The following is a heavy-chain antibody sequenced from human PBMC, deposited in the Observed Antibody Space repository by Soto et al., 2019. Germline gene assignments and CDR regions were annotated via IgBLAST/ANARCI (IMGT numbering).Heavy chain of an antibody. CDR1: GGSISSYY. J-gene: IGHJ3*02. D-gene: IGHD5-18*01. CDR2: IYYSGST. V-gene: IGHV4-59*01. Sequence: PSETLSLTCTVSGGSISSYYWIWIRQPPGKGLEWIGYIYYSGSTKYNPSLKSRVSISVDTSKNQFSLKLSSVTAADTAVYFCARRYGYGTFDIWGQGTMVTVSS. CDR3: ARRYGYGTFDI.